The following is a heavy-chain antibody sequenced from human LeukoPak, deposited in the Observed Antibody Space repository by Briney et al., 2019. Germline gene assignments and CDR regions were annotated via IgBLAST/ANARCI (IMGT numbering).Heavy chain of an antibody. Sequence: ASVKVSCKASGYTFTGYYMHWVRQAPGQGLEWMGWINPNSGGTNYAQKFQGRVTMTRDTSISTAYMELSRLRSDDTAVYYCARSRTHYDFWSVQDATLDYWGQGTLVTVSS. CDR2: INPNSGGT. CDR3: ARSRTHYDFWSVQDATLDY. J-gene: IGHJ4*02. V-gene: IGHV1-2*02. CDR1: GYTFTGYY. D-gene: IGHD3-3*01.